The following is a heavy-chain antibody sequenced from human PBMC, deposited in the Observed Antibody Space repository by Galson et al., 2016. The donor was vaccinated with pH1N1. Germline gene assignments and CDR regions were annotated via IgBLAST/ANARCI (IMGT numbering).Heavy chain of an antibody. V-gene: IGHV4-4*07. D-gene: IGHD2-8*01. CDR2: IYTSGST. Sequence: LVKPTQTLSLTCSVSGGSLISYYWSWIRQPAGKGLEWIGRIYTSGSTSYNPSLKSRVSMSVDTSKNQFSLKLTSLTAADTAVYYCAREYLVLGEGWEYGLDVWGQGTTVSVSS. CDR1: GGSLISYY. J-gene: IGHJ6*02. CDR3: AREYLVLGEGWEYGLDV.